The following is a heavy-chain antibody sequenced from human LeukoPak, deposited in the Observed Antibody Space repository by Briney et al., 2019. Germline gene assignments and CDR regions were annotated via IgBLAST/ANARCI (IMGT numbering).Heavy chain of an antibody. Sequence: SETLSLTCTVSGGSISSYYWSWIRQPPGKGLEWIGYIYYSGSTNYNPSLKSRVTISVDTSKNQFSLKLSSVIAADTAVYYCARGDPYYDFWRPYYYYMDVWGKGTTVTVSS. D-gene: IGHD3-3*01. CDR1: GGSISSYY. CDR2: IYYSGST. V-gene: IGHV4-59*01. J-gene: IGHJ6*03. CDR3: ARGDPYYDFWRPYYYYMDV.